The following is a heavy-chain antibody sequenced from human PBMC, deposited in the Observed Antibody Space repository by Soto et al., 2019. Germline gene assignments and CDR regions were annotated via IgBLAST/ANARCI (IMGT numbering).Heavy chain of an antibody. V-gene: IGHV4-59*01. CDR2: IFYSGSP. Sequence: PSETLSLTCTVSGGYINNYYWSWIRKPPGKRLEWIGYIFYSGSPTYNPSLKSRVTMSVDTSKNHFSLNLRSVTAADTAVYYCARGSDYLMYWGQGTLVTVSS. D-gene: IGHD4-17*01. CDR3: ARGSDYLMY. CDR1: GGYINNYY. J-gene: IGHJ4*02.